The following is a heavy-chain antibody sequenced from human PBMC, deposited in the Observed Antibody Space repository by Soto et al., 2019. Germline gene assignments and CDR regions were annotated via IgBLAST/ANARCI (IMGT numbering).Heavy chain of an antibody. Sequence: QVQLMESGGGVVQPGRSLRLSCAASGFIFSSYAMHWVRQSPGKGLEWVAVISYDGTNKYYADSVKGRFTISRDNSKNTLYLQMNTMRIEDTAVYHCAKWSGSGSFDNTPFASWGQGTLVSVSS. CDR2: ISYDGTNK. V-gene: IGHV3-30*18. CDR1: GFIFSSYA. D-gene: IGHD3-10*01. J-gene: IGHJ4*02. CDR3: AKWSGSGSFDNTPFAS.